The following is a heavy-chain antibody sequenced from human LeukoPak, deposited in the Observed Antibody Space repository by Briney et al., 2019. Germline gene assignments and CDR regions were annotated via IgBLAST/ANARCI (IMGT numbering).Heavy chain of an antibody. J-gene: IGHJ4*02. CDR2: IGISDDT. V-gene: IGHV3-13*01. Sequence: GGSLRLSCAASGFTLRSYDMHWVRQVTGKGLEWVSAIGISDDTYYQGSVKGRFTISRENAKNSLYLQMNSLTAGDTAVYYCARGGIQVSGIDEIDYWGQGTLDTVSS. D-gene: IGHD6-19*01. CDR3: ARGGIQVSGIDEIDY. CDR1: GFTLRSYD.